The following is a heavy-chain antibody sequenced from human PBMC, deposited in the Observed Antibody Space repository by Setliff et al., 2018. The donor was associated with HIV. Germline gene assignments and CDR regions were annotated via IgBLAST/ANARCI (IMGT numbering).Heavy chain of an antibody. Sequence: ASVKVSCKASGYTFTTYAIHWVRQAPGQRLEFMGWINAGNGNTKYSQRFQGRVTITIDTSASTAYMELSSLRSEDTAVYYCARAAYGYDSSGYFFDYWGQGTLVTVSS. J-gene: IGHJ4*02. D-gene: IGHD3-22*01. V-gene: IGHV1-3*01. CDR3: ARAAYGYDSSGYFFDY. CDR2: INAGNGNT. CDR1: GYTFTTYA.